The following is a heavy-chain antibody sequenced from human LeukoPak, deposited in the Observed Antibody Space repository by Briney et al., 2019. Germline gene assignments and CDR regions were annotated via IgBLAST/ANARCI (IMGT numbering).Heavy chain of an antibody. D-gene: IGHD2-8*01. J-gene: IGHJ4*02. CDR2: IYYSGST. CDR3: ARNNTLMMYPRGGEDKGFDY. CDR1: GGSISSGSYY. V-gene: IGHV4-39*01. Sequence: PAGTLSLTCTVSGGSISSGSYYWGWIRQPPGKGLEWIGGIYYSGSTHYNPSLKSRVTISVDTSKNEFSLKLSSVTAADTAVYYCARNNTLMMYPRGGEDKGFDYWGQGTLVTVSS.